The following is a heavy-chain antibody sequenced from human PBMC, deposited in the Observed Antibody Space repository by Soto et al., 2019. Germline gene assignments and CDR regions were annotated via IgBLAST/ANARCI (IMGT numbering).Heavy chain of an antibody. CDR3: AKPPYSSGWFPFDY. CDR2: ISGGGAST. D-gene: IGHD6-19*01. J-gene: IGHJ4*02. Sequence: PGGSLRLSCAASAFTFTSYAMSWVRQAPGKGLEWVSTISGGGASTYYADSVKGRFTISRDNSKNTLYLQMNSLRAEDTAVYYCAKPPYSSGWFPFDYWGQGTLVTVSS. CDR1: AFTFTSYA. V-gene: IGHV3-23*01.